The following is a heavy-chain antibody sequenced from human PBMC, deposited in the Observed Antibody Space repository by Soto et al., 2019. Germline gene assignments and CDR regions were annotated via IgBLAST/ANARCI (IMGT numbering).Heavy chain of an antibody. CDR3: ARRGKVGNAFDI. V-gene: IGHV4-39*01. CDR2: IYYSGST. J-gene: IGHJ3*02. Sequence: SETLSLTCTVSGGSISSSSYYWGWIRQPPGKGLEWIGSIYYSGSTYYNPSLKSRVTISVDTSKNQFSLKLSSVTAADTAVYYCARRGKVGNAFDIWGQGTMVTVSS. D-gene: IGHD1-26*01. CDR1: GGSISSSSYY.